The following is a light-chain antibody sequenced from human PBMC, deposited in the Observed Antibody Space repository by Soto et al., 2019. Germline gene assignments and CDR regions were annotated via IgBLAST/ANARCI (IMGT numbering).Light chain of an antibody. CDR1: QSISSW. V-gene: IGKV1-5*03. J-gene: IGKJ5*01. CDR3: QQYNNYSST. CDR2: RAS. Sequence: DIEMTQSPSTLSASVGDRVTISCRASQSISSWLAWYQQKPGKAPKLLIYRASTLDSGIPSRFSGSGSGTEFTLTISSLQSDDFATYYCQQYNNYSSTFGQGTQVEIK.